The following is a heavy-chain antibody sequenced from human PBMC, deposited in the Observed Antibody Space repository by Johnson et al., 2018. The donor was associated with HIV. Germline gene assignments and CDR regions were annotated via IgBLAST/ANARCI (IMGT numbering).Heavy chain of an antibody. V-gene: IGHV3-33*08. CDR1: GFNFNDYG. D-gene: IGHD6-13*01. CDR3: AREGAAAGPTDAFDI. CDR2: IRYDGNNE. Sequence: QVQLVESGGGVVWPGGSLRLSCAASGFNFNDYGMTWVRQVTGKGLEWVAFIRYDGNNEYYSDSVKGRFTISRDNSKNTLYLQMNSLRAEDTAVYYCAREGAAAGPTDAFDIWGQGTMVTVSS. J-gene: IGHJ3*02.